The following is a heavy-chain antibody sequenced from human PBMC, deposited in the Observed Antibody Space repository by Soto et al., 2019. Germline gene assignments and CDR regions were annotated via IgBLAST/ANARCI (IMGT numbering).Heavy chain of an antibody. J-gene: IGHJ3*01. CDR2: IYYSGST. V-gene: IGHV4-39*01. CDR3: ARTDYDCRNGNDDFEF. Sequence: SETLSLTCTVSGVSIISSSYYWVLIRQPPGKGLEWIGSIYYSGSTFHNPSLKSRVTISVDTSKNQFSLKLSSVSAADTAVFYCARTDYDCRNGNDDFEFWGPGTMVT. D-gene: IGHD3-3*01. CDR1: GVSIISSSYY.